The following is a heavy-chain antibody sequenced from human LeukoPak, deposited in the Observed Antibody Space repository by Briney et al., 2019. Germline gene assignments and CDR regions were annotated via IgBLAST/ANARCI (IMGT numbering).Heavy chain of an antibody. V-gene: IGHV1-69*05. CDR1: GGTFSSYA. J-gene: IGHJ5*02. Sequence: SVKVSCKASGGTFSSYAISWVRQAPGQGLEWMGGIIPIFGTANYAQKFQGRVTITTDESTSTAYMELSGLRSEDTAVYYCAKIEQQLVPGLGWFDPWGQGTLVTVSS. CDR2: IIPIFGTA. CDR3: AKIEQQLVPGLGWFDP. D-gene: IGHD6-13*01.